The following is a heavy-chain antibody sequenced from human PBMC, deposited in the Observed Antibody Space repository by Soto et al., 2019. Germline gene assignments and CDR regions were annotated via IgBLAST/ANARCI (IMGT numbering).Heavy chain of an antibody. D-gene: IGHD3-9*01. CDR1: GFSFDDYG. V-gene: IGHV3-9*01. CDR3: AKDMRRSTDQIYFIFDF. CDR2: INWSSGRK. Sequence: EVQLVESGGGLVQPGRSLRLSCAASGFSFDDYGMHWVRQAPGKGLEWVSGINWSSGRKGYADSVKGRFTVSRDNAKNSLYLQMNSLRPEDTALYYCAKDMRRSTDQIYFIFDFWGKGTLVAVSS. J-gene: IGHJ4*02.